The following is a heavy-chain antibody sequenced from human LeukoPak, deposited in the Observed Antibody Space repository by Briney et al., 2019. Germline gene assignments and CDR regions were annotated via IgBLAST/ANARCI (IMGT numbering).Heavy chain of an antibody. V-gene: IGHV3-48*04. J-gene: IGHJ4*02. CDR3: ARGRGVGY. CDR1: GFTFSSYS. D-gene: IGHD3-10*01. CDR2: ISYNSGTI. Sequence: GGSLRLSCAASGFTFSSYSMNWVRQAPGKGLEWLSYISYNSGTISYADSVKGRFTISRDNTKNSLFLQMNSLRAEDTAVYYCARGRGVGYWGQGTLVTVSS.